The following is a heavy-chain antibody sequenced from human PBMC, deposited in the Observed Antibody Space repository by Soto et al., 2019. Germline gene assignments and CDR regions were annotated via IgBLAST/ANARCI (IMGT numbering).Heavy chain of an antibody. V-gene: IGHV3-49*04. J-gene: IGHJ4*02. CDR2: IRRIAYGGTT. CDR3: SRSLAIDFDS. CDR1: GFNFAAYT. Sequence: GGSLRLSCSASGFNFAAYTMSWVRLTPGKGLEWVGFIRRIAYGGTTDYAASVKGRFTISRDDSRKIVYLQMNRLKIEDTAVYYCSRSLAIDFDSWGQGTLVTVSS.